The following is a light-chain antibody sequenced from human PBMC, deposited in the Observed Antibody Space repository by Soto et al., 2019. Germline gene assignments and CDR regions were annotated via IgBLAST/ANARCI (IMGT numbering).Light chain of an antibody. J-gene: IGLJ2*01. CDR1: SSDVGGYNY. V-gene: IGLV2-11*01. CDR2: DVS. CDR3: CSYAGSYTFMV. Sequence: QSALTQPRSVSGSPGQSVTISCTRTSSDVGGYNYVSWYQQHPGKAPKLMIYDVSKRPSGVPDRFSGSKSGNTASLTISGLQAEDEADYYCCSYAGSYTFMVFGGGTKVTVL.